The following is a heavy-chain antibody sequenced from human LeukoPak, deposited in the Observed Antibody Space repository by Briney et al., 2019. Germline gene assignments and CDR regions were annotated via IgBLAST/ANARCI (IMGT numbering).Heavy chain of an antibody. V-gene: IGHV1-18*01. D-gene: IGHD6-6*01. Sequence: ASVKVSCKASGYTFTSYGISWARQAPGQGLEWMGWISAYNGNTNYAQKLQGRVTMTTDTSTSTAYMELRSLRSDDTAVYYCARAKEGLYSSSSSDDYWGQGTLVTVSS. CDR1: GYTFTSYG. CDR2: ISAYNGNT. CDR3: ARAKEGLYSSSSSDDY. J-gene: IGHJ4*02.